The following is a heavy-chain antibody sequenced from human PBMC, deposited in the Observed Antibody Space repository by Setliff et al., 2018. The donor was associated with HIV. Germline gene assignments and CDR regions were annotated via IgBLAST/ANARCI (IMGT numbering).Heavy chain of an antibody. CDR1: GYTFTNYG. CDR2: ISAYNGNT. D-gene: IGHD5-12*01. V-gene: IGHV1-18*01. Sequence: ASVKVSCKASGYTFTNYGISWVRQAPGQGLEWMGWISAYNGNTNYAQKLQGRVTMTTDTSTSTAYMELRCLRSDDTAVYYCARDWLPRVLRYWGQGTLVTVSS. CDR3: ARDWLPRVLRY. J-gene: IGHJ4*02.